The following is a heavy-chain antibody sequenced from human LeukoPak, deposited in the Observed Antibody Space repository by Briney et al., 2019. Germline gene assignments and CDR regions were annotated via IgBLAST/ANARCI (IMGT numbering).Heavy chain of an antibody. J-gene: IGHJ4*02. CDR2: IHYSGST. Sequence: SETLSLTCTVSGGAISPYYWSWIRQPPEKGLEWIGYIHYSGSTNYNPSLKSRVTISVDTSKNQFSLKLSSVTAADTAVYYCARARGDSSGYYFDYWGQGTLVTVSS. CDR3: ARARGDSSGYYFDY. CDR1: GGAISPYY. V-gene: IGHV4-59*01. D-gene: IGHD3-22*01.